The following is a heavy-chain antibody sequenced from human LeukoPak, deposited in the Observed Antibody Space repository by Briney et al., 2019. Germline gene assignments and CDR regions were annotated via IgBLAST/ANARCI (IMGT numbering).Heavy chain of an antibody. CDR1: GGTFSSYA. J-gene: IGHJ4*02. CDR3: ARGPITTRSHFDY. Sequence: ASVKVSCKASGGTFSSYAISWVRQAPGQGLEWMGGIIPIFATANYAQKFQGRVTVTADESTSTAYMELSSLRSEDTAVYYCARGPITTRSHFDYWGQGTLVTVSS. V-gene: IGHV1-69*13. D-gene: IGHD3-22*01. CDR2: IIPIFATA.